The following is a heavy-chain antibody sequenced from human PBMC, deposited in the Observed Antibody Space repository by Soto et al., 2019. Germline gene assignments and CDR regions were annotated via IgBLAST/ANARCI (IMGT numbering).Heavy chain of an antibody. D-gene: IGHD3-3*01. Sequence: GGSLILSCAASGFTFGNYWMYWVRQAPAKGLVWVARLHSDGKITTYADSVKGRFTISRDNAKKSLYLQMNSLREEDTAVYYCARITMFRPAFDYWGHGTLVTVSS. CDR1: GFTFGNYW. V-gene: IGHV3-74*01. J-gene: IGHJ4*01. CDR3: ARITMFRPAFDY. CDR2: LHSDGKIT.